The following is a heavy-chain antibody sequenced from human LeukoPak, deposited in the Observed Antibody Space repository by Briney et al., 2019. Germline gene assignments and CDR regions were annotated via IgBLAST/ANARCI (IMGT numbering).Heavy chain of an antibody. J-gene: IGHJ4*02. V-gene: IGHV3-15*01. CDR3: STVPVPNYYNSSGTYFGDS. Sequence: GGSLRLSCAASGFTFSNVWMTWVRQAPGKGLEWVGRIKTKIDAGATDYAPPVKGRFTISRDDSKNTLYLQMNSLKTEDTAVYYCSTVPVPNYYNSSGTYFGDSWGQGTLVTVSS. D-gene: IGHD3-22*01. CDR2: IKTKIDAGAT. CDR1: GFTFSNVW.